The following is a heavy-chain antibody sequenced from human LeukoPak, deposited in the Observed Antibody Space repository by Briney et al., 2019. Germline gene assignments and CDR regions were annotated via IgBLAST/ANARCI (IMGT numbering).Heavy chain of an antibody. D-gene: IGHD6-19*01. CDR3: AYHSGWYTAVFDS. CDR1: GFTFSDYW. J-gene: IGHJ4*02. Sequence: GGSLRLSCAASGFTFSDYWMSWVRQTPGKGLEWVANIKQGGGEIYYVDSVKGRFTISRDNAKNSLFLQMNSLRAEDTAVYYCAYHSGWYTAVFDSWGQGTLVTVSS. V-gene: IGHV3-7*01. CDR2: IKQGGGEI.